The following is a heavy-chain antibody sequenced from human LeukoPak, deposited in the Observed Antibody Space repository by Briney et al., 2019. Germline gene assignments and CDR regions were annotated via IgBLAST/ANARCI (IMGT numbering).Heavy chain of an antibody. CDR3: AKEGAHCSGGSCYSGYFDY. D-gene: IGHD2-15*01. CDR1: GFTFSSYA. Sequence: GGSLRLSCAASGFTFSSYAMSWVRQAPGKGLEWVSGISGSGGSTYYADFVKGRITISRDNSKNTLYLQMNSLRAEDTAVYYCAKEGAHCSGGSCYSGYFDYWGQGTLVTVSS. J-gene: IGHJ4*02. CDR2: ISGSGGST. V-gene: IGHV3-23*01.